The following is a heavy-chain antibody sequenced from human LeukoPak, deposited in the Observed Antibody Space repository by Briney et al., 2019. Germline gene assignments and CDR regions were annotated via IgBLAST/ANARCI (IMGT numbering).Heavy chain of an antibody. J-gene: IGHJ4*02. D-gene: IGHD6-19*01. Sequence: GGSLRLSCAASGFTFSSYSMNWVRQAPGKGLEWVSYISSSSSSTIYYADSVKGRFTISRDNAKNSLYLQMNSLRDEDTAVYYCARDRPSSGWYGAQGYYFDYWGQGTLVTVSS. V-gene: IGHV3-48*02. CDR1: GFTFSSYS. CDR3: ARDRPSSGWYGAQGYYFDY. CDR2: ISSSSSSTI.